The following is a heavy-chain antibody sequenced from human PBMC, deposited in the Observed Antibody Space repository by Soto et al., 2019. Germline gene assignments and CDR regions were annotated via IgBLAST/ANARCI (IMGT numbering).Heavy chain of an antibody. V-gene: IGHV4-39*01. CDR3: ARPDYGDYGGAFDI. Sequence: QLQLQESGPGLVKPSETLSLTCTVSGGSISSSSYYWGWIRQPPGKGLEWIGSIYYSGSTYYNPSLKRRVPISVDTSKNQFPLKLSSVTAADTAVYYCARPDYGDYGGAFDIWGQGTMVTVSS. D-gene: IGHD4-17*01. CDR2: IYYSGST. J-gene: IGHJ3*02. CDR1: GGSISSSSYY.